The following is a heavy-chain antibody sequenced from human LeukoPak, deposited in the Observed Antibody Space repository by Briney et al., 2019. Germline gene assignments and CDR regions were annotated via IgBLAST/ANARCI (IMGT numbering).Heavy chain of an antibody. J-gene: IGHJ4*02. D-gene: IGHD6-6*01. CDR1: GYTFTSYG. CDR3: ARVSGGIAGRPGLFDY. Sequence: ASVKVSCKASGYTFTSYGISWVRQAPGQGLEWMGWISAYNGNTNYAQKLQGRVTMTTDTSTSTAYMELRSLRSDDTGVYYCARVSGGIAGRPGLFDYWGQGTLVTVSS. V-gene: IGHV1-18*01. CDR2: ISAYNGNT.